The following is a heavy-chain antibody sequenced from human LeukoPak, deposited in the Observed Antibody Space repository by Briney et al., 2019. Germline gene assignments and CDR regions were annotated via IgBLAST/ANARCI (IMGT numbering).Heavy chain of an antibody. CDR2: ISYDGSNK. Sequence: GGSLRLSCAASGFTFSSYGMHWVRQAPGKGLEWVAVISYDGSNKYYADSVKGRFTISRDNSKNTLYLQMNSLRAEDTAVYYCAKGAGYYLFSYFDYWGQGTLVTASS. J-gene: IGHJ4*02. V-gene: IGHV3-30*18. D-gene: IGHD3-22*01. CDR1: GFTFSSYG. CDR3: AKGAGYYLFSYFDY.